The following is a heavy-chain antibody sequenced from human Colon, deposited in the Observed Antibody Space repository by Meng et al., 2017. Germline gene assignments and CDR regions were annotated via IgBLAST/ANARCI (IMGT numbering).Heavy chain of an antibody. Sequence: ASVKVSCKASGYTFTRYYMHWVRQAPGQGLEWMGWITPNSGGATYAQKFQGRVTMTWDTSINTAYMELSSLRSDDAAVYFCARASFEWLRPPLDYWGQGTLVTVSS. J-gene: IGHJ4*02. D-gene: IGHD5-12*01. CDR2: ITPNSGGA. CDR3: ARASFEWLRPPLDY. V-gene: IGHV1-2*02. CDR1: GYTFTRYY.